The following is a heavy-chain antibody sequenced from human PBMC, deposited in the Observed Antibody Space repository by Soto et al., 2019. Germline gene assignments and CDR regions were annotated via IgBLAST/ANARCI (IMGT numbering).Heavy chain of an antibody. V-gene: IGHV4-59*01. CDR1: GGSISSYY. CDR3: AGWVTSRLDP. J-gene: IGHJ5*02. D-gene: IGHD3-16*01. Sequence: PSETLSLTCTVSGGSISSYYWSWIRQPPGKGLEWIGYIYYSGSTNYNPSLKSRVTISVDTSKNQFSLKLSSVTAADTAVYYCAGWVTSRLDPWGQGTLVTVSS. CDR2: IYYSGST.